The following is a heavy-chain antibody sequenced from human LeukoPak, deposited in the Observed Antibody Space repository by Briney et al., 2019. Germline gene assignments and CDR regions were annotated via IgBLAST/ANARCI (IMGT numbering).Heavy chain of an antibody. V-gene: IGHV3-21*01. D-gene: IGHD1-20*01. CDR1: GFIFSSYS. CDR3: ARQGSNWDEVVSAVDY. CDR2: ISSSSSYI. Sequence: PGGSLRLSCAASGFIFSSYSMNWARQTPGKGLEWVSSISSSSSYIYYADSVKGRFTISRDNAKNSLYLQMNSLRAEDTAMYYCARQGSNWDEVVSAVDYWGQGTLVTVSS. J-gene: IGHJ4*02.